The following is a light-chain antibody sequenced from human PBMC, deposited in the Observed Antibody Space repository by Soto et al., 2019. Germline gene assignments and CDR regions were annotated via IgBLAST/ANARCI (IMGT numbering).Light chain of an antibody. Sequence: QSALTQPASVSGSPGQSITISCTGTSSDVGGYHYVSWYQQHPGKAPKVMIYEVSNRPSGVSNRFSGSKSGNTASLTISGLQAEDEADYYCSSYTSTSTPYVFGTGTQLTVL. CDR1: SSDVGGYHY. J-gene: IGLJ1*01. CDR3: SSYTSTSTPYV. V-gene: IGLV2-14*01. CDR2: EVS.